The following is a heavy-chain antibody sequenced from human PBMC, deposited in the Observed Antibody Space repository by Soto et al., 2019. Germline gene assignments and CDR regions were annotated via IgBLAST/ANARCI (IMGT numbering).Heavy chain of an antibody. J-gene: IGHJ4*02. V-gene: IGHV3-48*02. D-gene: IGHD6-19*01. CDR3: ARSVEGHFDY. CDR2: ITSDTTTI. Sequence: EVQLVESGGGLVQPGGSLRLSCAASGFRFSIYSMNWVRQAPGKGLEWSAYITSDTTTIKYADAVKGRFTISRDNGKNSVYRQMNSLRDEDTAVYYCARSVEGHFDYWGQGTVVTVSA. CDR1: GFRFSIYS.